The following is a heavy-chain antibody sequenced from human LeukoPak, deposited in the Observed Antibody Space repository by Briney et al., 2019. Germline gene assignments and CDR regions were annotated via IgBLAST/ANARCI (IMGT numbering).Heavy chain of an antibody. CDR1: GFTLSSYA. V-gene: IGHV3-23*01. Sequence: GGSLRLSCAASGFTLSSYAMSWVRQAPGKGLEWVSGISGSGGSTYYADSVKGRFTISRDSSTNTLYLQMNSLRAEDTAVYYCARVSRGYYWGQGTLVTVSS. J-gene: IGHJ4*02. D-gene: IGHD3-10*01. CDR3: ARVSRGYY. CDR2: ISGSGGST.